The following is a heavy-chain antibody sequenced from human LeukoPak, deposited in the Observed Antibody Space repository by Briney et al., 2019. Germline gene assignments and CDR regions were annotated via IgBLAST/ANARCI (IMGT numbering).Heavy chain of an antibody. V-gene: IGHV3-30*18. J-gene: IGHJ3*02. D-gene: IGHD6-19*01. CDR1: GFTFNNYG. Sequence: GGSLRLSCAASGFTFNNYGMHWARQAPGKGLEWVALISYDGSNKYYADSVKGRFTISRDNSKNTLYLQMNSLKPEDTAVYYCAKEAYSSGWYGAFDIWGQGTMVTVSS. CDR2: ISYDGSNK. CDR3: AKEAYSSGWYGAFDI.